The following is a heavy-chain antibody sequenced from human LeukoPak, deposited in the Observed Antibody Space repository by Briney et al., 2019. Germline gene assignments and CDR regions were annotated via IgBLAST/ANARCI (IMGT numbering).Heavy chain of an antibody. CDR2: IYYSGST. D-gene: IGHD3-22*01. CDR1: GGSISSSSYY. V-gene: IGHV4-39*01. Sequence: PSETLSLTCSVSGGSISSSSYYWGWVRQPPGKGLEWLGIIYYSGSTYYNPSLKSRVTISIDTSKNQFSLKLSSVTAADTAVYYCAGPLLTYYSDSSGYSWGQGTLVTVSS. CDR3: AGPLLTYYSDSSGYS. J-gene: IGHJ4*02.